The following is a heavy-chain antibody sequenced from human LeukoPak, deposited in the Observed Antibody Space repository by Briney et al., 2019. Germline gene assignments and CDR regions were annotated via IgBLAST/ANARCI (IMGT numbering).Heavy chain of an antibody. CDR1: GYSFSSGYY. CDR3: ASTITVTTDY. Sequence: SETLSLTCTVSGYSFSSGYYWGWIRQPPGKGLEWIGSIYHSGSVYFNPSLKSRVTISVDTSNNQFSLKLSSVTAADTAVYYCASTITVTTDYWGQGTLVTVSS. D-gene: IGHD4-17*01. J-gene: IGHJ4*02. CDR2: IYHSGSV. V-gene: IGHV4-38-2*02.